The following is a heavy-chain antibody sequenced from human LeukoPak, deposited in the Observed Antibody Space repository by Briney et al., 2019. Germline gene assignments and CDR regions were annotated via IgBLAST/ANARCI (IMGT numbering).Heavy chain of an antibody. CDR3: AREDLWYFDL. Sequence: SQTLSLTFAISGDSVSSNSGAWNWIRQSPSRGLEWLGRTYYRSKWYNDYAVSVKSRITIYPDTSKHQFSLQLNSVTPEDTAVYFCAREDLWYFDLWGRGTLVTVSS. CDR1: GDSVSSNSGA. CDR2: TYYRSKWYN. J-gene: IGHJ2*01. V-gene: IGHV6-1*01.